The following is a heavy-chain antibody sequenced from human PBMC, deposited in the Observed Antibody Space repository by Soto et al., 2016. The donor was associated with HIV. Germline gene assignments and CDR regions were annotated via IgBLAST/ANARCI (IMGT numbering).Heavy chain of an antibody. J-gene: IGHJ2*01. Sequence: QVQLQESGPGLVKPSETLSLTCIVSGGSISSYYWSWIRQPPGKGLEWIGYIYYSGSTNYNPSLKSRVTISVDMSKNQFSLKLSSVTAADTAVYYCARGDIVVVPAAKSSWYFDLWGLAPWSLSPQ. CDR3: ARGDIVVVPAAKSSWYFDL. CDR1: GGSISSYY. CDR2: IYYSGST. V-gene: IGHV4-59*01. D-gene: IGHD2-2*01.